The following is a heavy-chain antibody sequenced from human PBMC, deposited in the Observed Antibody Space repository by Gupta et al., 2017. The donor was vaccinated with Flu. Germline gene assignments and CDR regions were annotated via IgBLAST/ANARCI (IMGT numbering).Heavy chain of an antibody. J-gene: IGHJ4*02. Sequence: VQMVESGGRVVPSGRPLRLSGAASGFPFSTAGLPWVRQAPAKGLEWVAFIWYDGSNKDYADSVKGRFTISRDNSKNTLFLQMNSLRAEDTAVYYCVRDFYGDYERLDYWGQGTLVTVSS. CDR2: IWYDGSNK. V-gene: IGHV3-33*01. CDR1: GFPFSTAG. D-gene: IGHD4-17*01. CDR3: VRDFYGDYERLDY.